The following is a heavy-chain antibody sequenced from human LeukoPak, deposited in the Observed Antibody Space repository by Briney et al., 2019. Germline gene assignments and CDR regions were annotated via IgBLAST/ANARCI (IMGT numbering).Heavy chain of an antibody. CDR3: ARDPRRYSSCGSCCWFDP. CDR1: GYTFTSYC. CDR2: ISAYNGNT. J-gene: IGHJ5*02. D-gene: IGHD2-15*01. Sequence: ASVKVSCKASGYTFTSYCMSWVRQAPGQGLEWMGWISAYNGNTNYAQKLQGGVTMTTDTSTSTAYMELRSPRPDDTAVYCGARDPRRYSSCGSCCWFDPWGQGTLVTVSS. V-gene: IGHV1-18*01.